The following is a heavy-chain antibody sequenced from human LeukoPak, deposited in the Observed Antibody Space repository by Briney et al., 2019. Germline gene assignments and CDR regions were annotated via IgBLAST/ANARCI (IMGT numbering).Heavy chain of an antibody. CDR1: GDSISSYY. CDR2: IYYSGST. CDR3: ARGFGHYDILTGYYFDI. V-gene: IGHV4-59*01. J-gene: IGHJ3*02. D-gene: IGHD3-9*01. Sequence: SETLSLTCTVSGDSISSYYWSWIRQPPGKGLEWIGHIYYSGSTNYNPSLKSRVTISVDTSKNQFSLKLSSVTAADTAVYYCARGFGHYDILTGYYFDIWGQGTMVTVSS.